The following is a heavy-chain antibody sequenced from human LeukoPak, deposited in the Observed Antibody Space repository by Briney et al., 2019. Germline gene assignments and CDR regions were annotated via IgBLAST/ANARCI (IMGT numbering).Heavy chain of an antibody. CDR3: ARGPRNYYGSGSYYIRHFDY. Sequence: SETLSLTCAVYGGSFSGYYWSWLRQPPGKGLEWIGEINHSGSTNYNPSLKSRVTISVDTSKNQFSLKLSSVTAADTAVYYCARGPRNYYGSGSYYIRHFDYWGQGTLVTVSS. V-gene: IGHV4-34*01. CDR2: INHSGST. CDR1: GGSFSGYY. D-gene: IGHD3-10*01. J-gene: IGHJ4*02.